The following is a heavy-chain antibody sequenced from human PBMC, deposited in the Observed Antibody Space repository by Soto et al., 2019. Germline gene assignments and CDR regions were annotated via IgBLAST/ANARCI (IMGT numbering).Heavy chain of an antibody. CDR2: IKSKTDGGTT. D-gene: IGHD5-12*01. CDR1: GFTFSNAW. Sequence: EVQLVESGGGLVKPGGSLRLSCAASGFTFSNAWMSWVRQAPGKGLEWVGGIKSKTDGGTTDYAAPVKGRFTISREDSKNTLYLQMNSLKTEDTAVYYCTTEIVATINGDVDDWGQGTLVTVSS. CDR3: TTEIVATINGDVDD. J-gene: IGHJ4*02. V-gene: IGHV3-15*01.